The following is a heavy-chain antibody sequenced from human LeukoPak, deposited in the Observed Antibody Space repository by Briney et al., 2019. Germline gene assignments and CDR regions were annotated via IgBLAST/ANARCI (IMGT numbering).Heavy chain of an antibody. J-gene: IGHJ4*02. Sequence: SETLSLTCTGSGGSISSYYWSWIRQPPGKGLEWIGYIYYSGSTNYNPSLKSRVTISVDTSKNQFSLKLSSVTAADTAVYYCARVSSGWYYFDYWGQGTLVTVSS. CDR1: GGSISSYY. D-gene: IGHD6-19*01. V-gene: IGHV4-59*01. CDR2: IYYSGST. CDR3: ARVSSGWYYFDY.